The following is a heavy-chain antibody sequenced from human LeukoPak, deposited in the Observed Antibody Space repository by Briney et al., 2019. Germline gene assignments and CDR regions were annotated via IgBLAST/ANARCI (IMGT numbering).Heavy chain of an antibody. D-gene: IGHD6-19*01. V-gene: IGHV4-39*02. CDR2: IYYSGST. CDR3: ARDGSAVAGTQMVAFDI. CDR1: GGSISSSSYY. Sequence: EPSETLSLTCTVSGGSISSSSYYWGWIRQPPGKGLEWIGSIYYSGSTYYNPSLKSRVTISVDTSKNQFSLKLSSVTAADTAVYYCARDGSAVAGTQMVAFDIWGQGTMVTVSS. J-gene: IGHJ3*02.